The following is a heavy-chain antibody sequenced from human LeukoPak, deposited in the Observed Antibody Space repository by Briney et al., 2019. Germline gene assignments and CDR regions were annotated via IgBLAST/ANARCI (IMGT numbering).Heavy chain of an antibody. CDR1: GDSISTYH. D-gene: IGHD5-18*01. Sequence: PSETLSLTCTVSGDSISTYHWNWIRKPPGKGLEWIGYMQSTGNSNYNPSLKNRVNIFVDMSKSHFVPNLRSVTAADTTVYYCARDKRHSYGRYFDPWGQGMLVTVSS. V-gene: IGHV4-59*01. CDR2: MQSTGNS. J-gene: IGHJ4*02. CDR3: ARDKRHSYGRYFDP.